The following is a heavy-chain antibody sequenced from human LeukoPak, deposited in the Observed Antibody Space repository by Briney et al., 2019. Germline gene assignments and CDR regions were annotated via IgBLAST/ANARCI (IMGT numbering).Heavy chain of an antibody. CDR1: GGTFSSYA. Sequence: ASVKVSCKASGGTFSSYAISWVRQAPGQGLEWMGGIIPIFGTANYAQKFQGRVTITTDESTSTAYMELSSLRSEDTAVYYCARGWVVTLDFDYWGQGTLVTVSS. D-gene: IGHD4-23*01. J-gene: IGHJ4*02. V-gene: IGHV1-69*05. CDR2: IIPIFGTA. CDR3: ARGWVVTLDFDY.